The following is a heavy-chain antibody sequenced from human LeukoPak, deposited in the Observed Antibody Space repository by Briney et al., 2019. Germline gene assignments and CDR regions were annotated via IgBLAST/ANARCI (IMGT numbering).Heavy chain of an antibody. CDR3: ARVPVAGTGGDWFDP. V-gene: IGHV1-46*01. Sequence: ASVKVSCKASGYTFTSYYMHWVRQAPGQGLEWMGIINPSGGNTSYAQKFQGRVTMTRDTSTSTVYMELSSLRSEDTAVYYCARVPVAGTGGDWFDPWGQGTLVTVSS. CDR2: INPSGGNT. D-gene: IGHD6-19*01. J-gene: IGHJ5*02. CDR1: GYTFTSYY.